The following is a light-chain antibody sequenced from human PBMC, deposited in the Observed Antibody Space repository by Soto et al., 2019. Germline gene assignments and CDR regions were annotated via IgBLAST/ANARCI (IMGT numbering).Light chain of an antibody. J-gene: IGKJ4*01. V-gene: IGKV1-5*03. CDR3: QQYDSYSRLI. CDR1: QSIRTW. CDR2: KAS. Sequence: DIQMTQSPSTLSASVGDRVTITCRATQSIRTWLAWYQQKPGKAPKLLIYKASILDSGVPSRFSGGRSGTAFSLTISSLQPDNFATYYCQQYDSYSRLIFGGGTKVAIK.